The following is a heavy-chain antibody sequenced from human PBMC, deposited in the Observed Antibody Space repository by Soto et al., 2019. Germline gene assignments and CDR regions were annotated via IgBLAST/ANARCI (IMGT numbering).Heavy chain of an antibody. V-gene: IGHV1-18*01. CDR1: GYTFTNFG. CDR2: ISAYNGNT. Sequence: QVQLVQSVAEVKKPGASVKVSCKASGYTFTNFGISWVRQAPGQGLEWMGWISAYNGNTTYAQKFQGRVTMTTVTSTSTAYMEARSLRFDYTAVYYCARGVTPTAYWGPGTLVTVSS. D-gene: IGHD2-21*02. CDR3: ARGVTPTAY. J-gene: IGHJ4*02.